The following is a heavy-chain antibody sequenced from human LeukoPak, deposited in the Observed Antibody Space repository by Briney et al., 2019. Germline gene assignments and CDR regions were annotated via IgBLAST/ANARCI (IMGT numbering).Heavy chain of an antibody. CDR1: GGSISSYY. J-gene: IGHJ5*02. V-gene: IGHV4-59*08. Sequence: SETLSLTCTVSGGSISSYYWSWIRQPPGKGLEGIGYIYYSGSTNYNPSLKSRVTISVDTSKNQFSLKLSSVTAADTAVYYCARHKRSRGGDYGWFDPWGQGTLVTASS. D-gene: IGHD4-17*01. CDR2: IYYSGST. CDR3: ARHKRSRGGDYGWFDP.